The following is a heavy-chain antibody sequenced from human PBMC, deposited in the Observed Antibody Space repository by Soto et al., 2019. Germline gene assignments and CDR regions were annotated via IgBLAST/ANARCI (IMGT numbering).Heavy chain of an antibody. CDR2: IYYSGST. CDR3: ARVGSSSWYGGGLLDY. CDR1: GGSISSYY. D-gene: IGHD6-13*01. J-gene: IGHJ4*02. V-gene: IGHV4-59*01. Sequence: ETLSLTCTVSGGSISSYYWSWIRQPPGKGLEWIGYIYYSGSTNYNPSLKSRVTISVDTSKNQFSLKLSSVTAADTAVYYCARVGSSSWYGGGLLDYWGQGTLVTVSS.